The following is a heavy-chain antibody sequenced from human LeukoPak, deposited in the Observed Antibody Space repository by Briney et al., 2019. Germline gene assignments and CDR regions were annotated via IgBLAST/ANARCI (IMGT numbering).Heavy chain of an antibody. V-gene: IGHV4-39*07. D-gene: IGHD4-23*01. CDR2: TYYSGST. J-gene: IGHJ5*02. CDR3: ARDHDYGGNSFDP. CDR1: GGSISSSSYY. Sequence: SETLSLTCTVSGGSISSSSYYWGWLRQPPGKGLEGIGSTYYSGSTNYNPSLKSRVTISVDTSKNQFSLKLSSVTAADTAVYYCARDHDYGGNSFDPWGQGTLVTVSS.